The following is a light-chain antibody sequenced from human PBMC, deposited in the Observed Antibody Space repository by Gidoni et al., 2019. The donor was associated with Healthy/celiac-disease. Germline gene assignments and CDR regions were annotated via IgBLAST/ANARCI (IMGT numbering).Light chain of an antibody. Sequence: EIVLTQSPATLSLSPGERATLSCRASQSVSSYLAWYQQKHGQAPRLLIYDASNRATGIPARFSGSGSGTDFTLTISSLEPEDFAVYYCQQRSNWPRTFAQGTKVEIK. J-gene: IGKJ1*01. CDR1: QSVSSY. CDR2: DAS. CDR3: QQRSNWPRT. V-gene: IGKV3-11*01.